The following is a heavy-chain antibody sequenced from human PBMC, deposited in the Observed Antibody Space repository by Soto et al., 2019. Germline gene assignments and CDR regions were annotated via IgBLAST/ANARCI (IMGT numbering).Heavy chain of an antibody. CDR1: GYSFTSYW. J-gene: IGHJ4*02. CDR2: IYPGDSDT. V-gene: IGHV5-51*01. D-gene: IGHD3-22*01. CDR3: ATHYYDSSGYYYLDY. Sequence: GESLKISCKGSGYSFTSYWIGWVRQMPGKGLEWMGIIYPGDSDTRYSPSFQGQVTISADKSISTAYLQWSSLKASDTAMYYCATHYYDSSGYYYLDYWGQGTLVTVS.